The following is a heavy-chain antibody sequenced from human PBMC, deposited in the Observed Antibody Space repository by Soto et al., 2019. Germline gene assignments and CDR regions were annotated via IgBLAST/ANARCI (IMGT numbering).Heavy chain of an antibody. Sequence: PGESLKISCKGSGYTFTDYWIGWLRQLPGKGLEWMGIIYPGDSDTRYSPSFQGHVTITVDKSTSTAYLQWNTLKASDTAMYYCAGHSIKFQYYYYAMDVWGQRTTVTVSS. CDR3: AGHSIKFQYYYYAMDV. CDR2: IYPGDSDT. D-gene: IGHD3-3*02. CDR1: GYTFTDYW. V-gene: IGHV5-51*01. J-gene: IGHJ6*02.